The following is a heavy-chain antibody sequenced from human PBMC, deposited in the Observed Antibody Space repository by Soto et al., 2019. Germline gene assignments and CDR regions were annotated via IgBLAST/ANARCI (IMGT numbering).Heavy chain of an antibody. V-gene: IGHV3-21*01. J-gene: IGHJ4*02. Sequence: GESLKISCAASGFTFSSYSMNWVRQAPGKGLEWVSSISSSSSYIYYADSVKGRFTISRDNAKNSLYLQMNSLRAEDTAVYYCARDSSTYSGSYYEGFDYWGQGTLVTVSS. D-gene: IGHD1-26*01. CDR3: ARDSSTYSGSYYEGFDY. CDR1: GFTFSSYS. CDR2: ISSSSSYI.